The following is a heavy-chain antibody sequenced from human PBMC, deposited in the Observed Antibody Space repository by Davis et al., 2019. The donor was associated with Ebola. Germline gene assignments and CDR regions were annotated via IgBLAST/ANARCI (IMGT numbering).Heavy chain of an antibody. D-gene: IGHD6-19*01. V-gene: IGHV1-18*04. J-gene: IGHJ4*02. CDR1: GYTFTSYG. CDR2: ISAYNGNT. Sequence: AASVKVSCKASGYTFTSYGISWVRQAPGQGLEWMGWISAYNGNTNYAQKLQGRVTMTTDTSTSTAYMELRSLRSDDTAVYYCARDQWPHSSGWISDYWGQGTLVTVSS. CDR3: ARDQWPHSSGWISDY.